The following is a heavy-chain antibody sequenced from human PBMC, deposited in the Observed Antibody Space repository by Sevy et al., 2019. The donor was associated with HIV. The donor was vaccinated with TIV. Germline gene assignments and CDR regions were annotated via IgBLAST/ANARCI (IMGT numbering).Heavy chain of an antibody. Sequence: GGSLRLSCAASGFTFSRYGMHWVRQAPGKGLEWVAFIRYDGSTKYYAGSVKGRFIISRDNSKDTLYLQMNSLRGDDTSLYNCANGLGMVHGALVSDDVWGQGTMVTVSS. CDR3: ANGLGMVHGALVSDDV. CDR2: IRYDGSTK. V-gene: IGHV3-30*02. D-gene: IGHD3-10*01. CDR1: GFTFSRYG. J-gene: IGHJ3*01.